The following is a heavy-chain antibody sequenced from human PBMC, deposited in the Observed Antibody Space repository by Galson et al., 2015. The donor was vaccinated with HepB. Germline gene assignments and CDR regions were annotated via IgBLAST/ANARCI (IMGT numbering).Heavy chain of an antibody. J-gene: IGHJ3*01. CDR3: TRDGYCDLYGFDL. D-gene: IGHD2-21*01. CDR2: VISDGGGT. Sequence: SLRLSCAASGFTFRSYSMPWVRQAPGKGLVWVSRVISDGGGTTYADSVRGRFTMSSDNANSTLYMQLNSLSADDTAVDYWTRDGYCDLYGFDLWGQGTMVT. V-gene: IGHV3-74*03. CDR1: GFTFRSYS.